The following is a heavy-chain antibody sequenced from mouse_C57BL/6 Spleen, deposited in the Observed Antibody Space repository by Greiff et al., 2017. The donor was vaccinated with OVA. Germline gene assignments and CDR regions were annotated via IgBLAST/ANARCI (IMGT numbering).Heavy chain of an antibody. Sequence: EVMLVESGGGLVKPGGSLKLSCAASGFTFSDYGMHWVRQAPEKGLEWVAYISSGSSTIYYADTVKGRFTISRDNAKNTLFLQMTRLRSEDTAMYYCARLGLIWYFDVWGTGTTVTVSS. CDR2: ISSGSSTI. D-gene: IGHD1-3*01. V-gene: IGHV5-17*01. CDR1: GFTFSDYG. CDR3: ARLGLIWYFDV. J-gene: IGHJ1*03.